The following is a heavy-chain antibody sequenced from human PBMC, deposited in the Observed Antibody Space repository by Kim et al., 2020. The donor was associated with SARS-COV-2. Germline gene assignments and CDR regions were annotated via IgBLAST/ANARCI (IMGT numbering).Heavy chain of an antibody. J-gene: IGHJ4*02. Sequence: GGSLRLSCEGFGFTFSNYWMSWLRQAPGKGLEWVGRIHTRNDRERTDYGTPVKGRFTISRDDSQNRLLLQMNNLKTEETAVYYCTARSAPRGQGTLVTVSS. V-gene: IGHV3-15*01. CDR3: TARSAP. CDR1: GFTFSNYW. CDR2: IHTRNDRERT.